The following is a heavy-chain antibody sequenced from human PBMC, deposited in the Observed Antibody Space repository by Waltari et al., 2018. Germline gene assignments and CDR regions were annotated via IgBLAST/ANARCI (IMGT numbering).Heavy chain of an antibody. D-gene: IGHD6-13*01. CDR1: GFTFNDYW. CDR2: INLDGSIT. J-gene: IGHJ4*02. V-gene: IGHV3-74*01. Sequence: EVQLVESGGGLVQPGGSLRLSCAASGFTFNDYWMHWVRQAPGKGLVSVSQINLDGSITSYADSVKGRFTISRDNAKNTLFLQMNSLRAEDTAVYYCVLYRSSFLGDCWGQGTLVTVSS. CDR3: VLYRSSFLGDC.